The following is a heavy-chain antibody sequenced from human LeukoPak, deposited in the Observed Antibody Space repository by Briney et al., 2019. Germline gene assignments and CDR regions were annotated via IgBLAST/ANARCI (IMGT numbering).Heavy chain of an antibody. CDR3: AREMATSGYFDY. CDR1: GGSFSGYY. CDR2: INHSGST. Sequence: SETLSLTCAVYGGSFSGYYWSWTRQPPGKGLEWIGEINHSGSTNYNPSLKSRVTISVDTSKNQFSLKLSSVTAADTAVYYCAREMATSGYFDYWGQGTLVTVSX. J-gene: IGHJ4*02. V-gene: IGHV4-34*01. D-gene: IGHD5-24*01.